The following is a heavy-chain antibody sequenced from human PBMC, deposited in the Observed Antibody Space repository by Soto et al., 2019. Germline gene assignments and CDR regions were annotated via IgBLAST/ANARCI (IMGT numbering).Heavy chain of an antibody. D-gene: IGHD3-22*01. V-gene: IGHV4-30-4*01. CDR1: GGSISSGDYY. CDR2: IYYSGST. CDR3: ARAAYDSSGPYYFDY. J-gene: IGHJ4*02. Sequence: SETLSLTCTVSGGSISSGDYYWSWIRQPPGKGLEWIGYIYYSGSTYYNPSLKSRVTISVDTSKNQFSLKLSSVTAADTAVYYCARAAYDSSGPYYFDYWGQGTLVTVSS.